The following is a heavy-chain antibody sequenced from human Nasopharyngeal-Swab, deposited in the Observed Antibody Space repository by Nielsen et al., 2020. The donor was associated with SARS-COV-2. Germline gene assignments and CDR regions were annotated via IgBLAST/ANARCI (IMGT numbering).Heavy chain of an antibody. CDR1: GFIFSSYA. V-gene: IGHV3-30*04. J-gene: IGHJ4*02. CDR3: ARDFGFCSSTSCSLLTFDY. Sequence: GGSLRLSCAASGFIFSSYAMHWVRQAPGKGLEWVAVISYDGSNKYYADSVKGRFTISRDNSKNTLYLQMNSLRAEDTAVYYCARDFGFCSSTSCSLLTFDYWGQGTLVTVSS. CDR2: ISYDGSNK. D-gene: IGHD2-2*01.